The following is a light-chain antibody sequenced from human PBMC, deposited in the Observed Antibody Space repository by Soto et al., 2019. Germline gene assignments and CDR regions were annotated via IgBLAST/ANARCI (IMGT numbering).Light chain of an antibody. CDR3: QQVNVYPST. J-gene: IGKJ4*01. CDR2: KAS. V-gene: IGKV1-5*03. Sequence: ILTTPTPGTLAESVADRDTITCRASQSISSWLAWYQQKPGKAPKLLIYKASSLESGVPSRFSGSGSGTDFTLTISSLQPEDFATYYCQQVNVYPSTFGGGTKVDI. CDR1: QSISSW.